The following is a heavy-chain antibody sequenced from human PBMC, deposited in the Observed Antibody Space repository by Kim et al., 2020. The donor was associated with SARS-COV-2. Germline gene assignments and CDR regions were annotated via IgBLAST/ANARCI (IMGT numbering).Heavy chain of an antibody. CDR1: GGSISSYY. D-gene: IGHD3-10*01. J-gene: IGHJ5*02. CDR3: ARVPTPPGLLDP. Sequence: SETLSLTCTVSGGSISSYYWSWIRQPPGKGLEWIGYIYYSGSTNYNPSLKSRVTISVDTSKNQFSLKLSSVTAADTAVYYCARVPTPPGLLDPWGQGTLVTVSS. V-gene: IGHV4-59*01. CDR2: IYYSGST.